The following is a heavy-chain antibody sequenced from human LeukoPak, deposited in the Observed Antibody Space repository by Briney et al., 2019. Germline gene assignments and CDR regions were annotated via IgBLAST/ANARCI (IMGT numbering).Heavy chain of an antibody. D-gene: IGHD2-2*01. CDR2: IYYSGST. CDR1: GGSISSGDYY. CDR3: AREVRRRYCSSTSCYQVLDYFDY. Sequence: PSETLSLTCTVSGGSISSGDYYWSWIRQPPGKGLEWIGYIYYSGSTYYNPSLKSRVTISVDTSKNQFSLKLSSVTAADTAVYYCAREVRRRYCSSTSCYQVLDYFDYWGQGTLVTVSS. J-gene: IGHJ4*02. V-gene: IGHV4-30-4*08.